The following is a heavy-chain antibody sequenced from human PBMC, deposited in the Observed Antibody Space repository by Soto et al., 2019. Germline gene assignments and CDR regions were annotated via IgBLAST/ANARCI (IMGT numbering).Heavy chain of an antibody. CDR3: VRFPTTVTTMGWIDP. CDR2: ISSSSSYI. D-gene: IGHD4-4*01. Sequence: GGSLRLSCAASGFTFSSYSMNWVRQAPGKGLEWVSSISSSSSYIYYADSVKGRFTISRDNAKNSLYLQMNSLRAEDTAVYYSVRFPTTVTTMGWIDPWGQGTLVTVSS. CDR1: GFTFSSYS. J-gene: IGHJ5*02. V-gene: IGHV3-21*01.